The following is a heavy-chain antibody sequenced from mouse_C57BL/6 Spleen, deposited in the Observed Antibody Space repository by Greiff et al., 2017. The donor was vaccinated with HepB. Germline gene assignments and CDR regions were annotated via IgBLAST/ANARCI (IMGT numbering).Heavy chain of an antibody. CDR3: ARAVYYGSRDYAMDY. CDR2: IDPSDSYT. Sequence: VQLQQPGAELVKPGASVKLSCKASGYTFTSYWMQWVKQRPGQGLEWIGEIDPSDSYTNYNQKFKGKATLTVETSYSTAYMQLSSLTSEDSAVYYCARAVYYGSRDYAMDYWGQGTSVTVSS. J-gene: IGHJ4*01. CDR1: GYTFTSYW. D-gene: IGHD1-1*01. V-gene: IGHV1-50*01.